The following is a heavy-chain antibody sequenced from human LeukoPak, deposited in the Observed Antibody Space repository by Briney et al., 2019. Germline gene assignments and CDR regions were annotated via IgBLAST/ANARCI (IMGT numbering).Heavy chain of an antibody. CDR3: ARDGVPAAIGSAFDI. V-gene: IGHV3-21*01. CDR2: ISSSSSYI. CDR1: GFTFSSYS. Sequence: GGSLRLSCAASGFTFSSYSMNWVRQAPGKGLEWVSSISSSSSYIYYADSVKGRSTISRDNAKNSLYLQMNSLRAEDTAVYYCARDGVPAAIGSAFDIWGQGTMVTVSS. D-gene: IGHD2-2*01. J-gene: IGHJ3*02.